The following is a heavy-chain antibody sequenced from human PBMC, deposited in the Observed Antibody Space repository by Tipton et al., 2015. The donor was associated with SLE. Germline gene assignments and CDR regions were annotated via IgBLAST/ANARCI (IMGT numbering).Heavy chain of an antibody. J-gene: IGHJ4*02. CDR1: IDSLRTYY. Sequence: TLSLTCSVSIDSLRTYYWSWVRQPPGEGLEWIGNIYYHARTNYNPSLESRVTISVDTSTNRLSLQLSSVTAADTALYYCARLISAYDCNFDYWGQGTLVTVSS. V-gene: IGHV4-59*12. CDR2: IYYHART. CDR3: ARLISAYDCNFDY. D-gene: IGHD5-12*01.